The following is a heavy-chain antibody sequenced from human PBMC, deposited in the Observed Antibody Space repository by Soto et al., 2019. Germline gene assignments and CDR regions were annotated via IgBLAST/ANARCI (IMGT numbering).Heavy chain of an antibody. CDR2: ISYDGSNK. D-gene: IGHD3-16*01. CDR3: AKDGGTRYFDY. Sequence: QVQLVESGGGVVQPGRSLRLSCAASGFTFSSYGMHWVRQVPGKGLEWVAVISYDGSNKYYADSVKGRFTISRDNSKNTLYVQMNSLGAEDTAVYYCAKDGGTRYFDYWGQGTLVTVSS. V-gene: IGHV3-30*18. J-gene: IGHJ4*02. CDR1: GFTFSSYG.